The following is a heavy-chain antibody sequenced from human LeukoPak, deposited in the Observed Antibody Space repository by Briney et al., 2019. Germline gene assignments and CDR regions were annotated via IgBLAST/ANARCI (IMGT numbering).Heavy chain of an antibody. CDR3: ARGVGVYSNYPIYYYYSYMYV. CDR2: INHSGST. J-gene: IGHJ6*03. CDR1: GGSFSGYY. Sequence: SETLSLTCAVNGGSFSGYYWSWIRQPPGKGLEWIGEINHSGSTNYIPSLKSRVTISVDTSKNQFSLKLSSVTAADTAVYYCARGVGVYSNYPIYYYYSYMYVWGKGTTVTVSS. V-gene: IGHV4-34*01. D-gene: IGHD4-11*01.